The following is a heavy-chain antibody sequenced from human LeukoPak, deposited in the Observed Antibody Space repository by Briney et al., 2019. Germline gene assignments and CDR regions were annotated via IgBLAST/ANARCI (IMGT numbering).Heavy chain of an antibody. CDR3: ARLAYSGIWSHAEF. CDR2: IYPGDSDV. D-gene: IGHD6-13*01. CDR1: GYRFTEFW. Sequence: GESLKISCKASGYRFTEFWIAWVRRTPGKGLEWMGIIYPGDSDVRYSPSFQGQVTISADKSTKTAHLQWNNLKASDTGIYYCARLAYSGIWSHAEFWGQGTLVTVSS. J-gene: IGHJ4*02. V-gene: IGHV5-51*01.